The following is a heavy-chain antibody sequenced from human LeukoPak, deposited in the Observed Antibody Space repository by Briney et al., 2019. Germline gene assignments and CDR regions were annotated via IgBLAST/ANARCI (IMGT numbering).Heavy chain of an antibody. CDR1: GGSISSSTYY. CDR3: ARVRSVSNWLDP. Sequence: SETLSLTCTVSGGSISSSTYYWGWIRQPPGKGLEWIGSIYYSGRTYYNPSLKSRVTISVDTSNNQFSLILSSVTATDTAIYYCARVRSVSNWLDPWGQGTVVTVSS. D-gene: IGHD6-19*01. CDR2: IYYSGRT. J-gene: IGHJ5*02. V-gene: IGHV4-39*01.